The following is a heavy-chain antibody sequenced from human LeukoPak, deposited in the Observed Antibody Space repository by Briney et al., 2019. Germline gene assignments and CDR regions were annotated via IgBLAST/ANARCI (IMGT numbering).Heavy chain of an antibody. CDR2: INPYNGNT. CDR3: ARELYGRFEH. CDR1: GYTFTTYG. D-gene: IGHD2-2*02. Sequence: GASVKVSCKVSGYTFTTYGISWVRQAPGQGLECMGWINPYNGNTNYAQKLQGRVTMTTDTSTSTAYMELRSLRSDDTAVYYCARELYGRFEHWGQGTLVTVSS. J-gene: IGHJ4*02. V-gene: IGHV1-18*01.